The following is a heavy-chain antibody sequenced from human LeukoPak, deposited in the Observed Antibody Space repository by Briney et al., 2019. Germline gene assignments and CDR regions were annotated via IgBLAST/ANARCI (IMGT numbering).Heavy chain of an antibody. Sequence: SETLSLTCTVSGGSISSSSYYWGWIRQPPGKGLEWIGSIYYSGSTYYNPSLKSRVTISVDTSKNQFSLKLSSVTAADTAVYYCARSVGTFDYWGQGTLVTVSS. CDR3: ARSVGTFDY. V-gene: IGHV4-39*01. J-gene: IGHJ4*02. CDR1: GGSISSSSYY. CDR2: IYYSGST. D-gene: IGHD1-1*01.